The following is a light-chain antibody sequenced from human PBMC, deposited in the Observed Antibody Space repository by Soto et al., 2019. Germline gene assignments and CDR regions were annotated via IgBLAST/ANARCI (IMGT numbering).Light chain of an antibody. CDR2: AVS. CDR1: QGINNW. Sequence: DIQMTQSPSSVSASVGDRVTITCRASQGINNWLAWYQQKPGKAPELLIYAVSYLQSGVPSRFSGRGSGTDFTLTISSLQPEDFATYFCKQSSAFPLTFGGGTKVEIK. V-gene: IGKV1-12*01. CDR3: KQSSAFPLT. J-gene: IGKJ4*01.